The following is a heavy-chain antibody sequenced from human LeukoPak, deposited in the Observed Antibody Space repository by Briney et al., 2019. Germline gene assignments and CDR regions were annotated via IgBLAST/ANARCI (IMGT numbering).Heavy chain of an antibody. CDR3: ARISLGAIWGYYYGMDV. CDR1: GYAFTNYG. V-gene: IGHV1-69*13. CDR2: IIPIFDTA. D-gene: IGHD1-26*01. J-gene: IGHJ6*02. Sequence: SVKVSCTASGYAFTNYGISWVRQAPGQGLEWMGGIIPIFDTADYAQKFQGRVTITADESTSTAYMELSSLRSEDTAVFYCARISLGAIWGYYYGMDVWGQGTTVTVSS.